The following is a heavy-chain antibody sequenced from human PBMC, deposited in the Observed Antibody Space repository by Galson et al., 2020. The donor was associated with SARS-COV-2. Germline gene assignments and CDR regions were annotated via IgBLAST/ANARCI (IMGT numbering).Heavy chain of an antibody. V-gene: IGHV4-39*01. D-gene: IGHD2-8*01. CDR2: VSNSGTT. CDR3: ARHVNAVNGLSGIKY. CDR1: GVSLTTTSYY. J-gene: IGHJ4*02. Sequence: SETLSLTCSVSGVSLTTTSYYWGWIRQSPEKGLEWIGAVSNSGTTYYTPSLQSRVTISLDPSKNQFSLSLTSVTAADTSIYYCARHVNAVNGLSGIKYWGQGMLVTVSS.